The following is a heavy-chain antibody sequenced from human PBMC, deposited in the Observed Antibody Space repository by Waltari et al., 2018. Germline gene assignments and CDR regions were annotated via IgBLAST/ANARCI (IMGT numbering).Heavy chain of an antibody. V-gene: IGHV1-2*06. CDR3: ARRRLTTVNLGWFDP. D-gene: IGHD4-17*01. CDR1: GYTFTGYY. Sequence: QVQLVQSGAEVKKPGASVKVSCKASGYTFTGYYMHWVRQAPGQGLEWMGRSNPNSGGTNYAQKFQGRVTMTRDTSISTAYMELSRLRSDDTAVYYCARRRLTTVNLGWFDPWGQGTLVTVSS. CDR2: SNPNSGGT. J-gene: IGHJ5*02.